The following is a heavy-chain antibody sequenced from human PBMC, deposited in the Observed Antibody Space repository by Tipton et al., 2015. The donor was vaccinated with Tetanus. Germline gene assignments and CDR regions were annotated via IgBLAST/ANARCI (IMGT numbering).Heavy chain of an antibody. Sequence: QLVQSGAEVKKPGSSVKVSCETSGGSFSTYVTSWVRQAPGQGLEWMGSIIPIFGTITYAQKFQGRVTITADKSTSTAHMSLSSLRSEDTAVYYCAGVTAQRTELYFEHWGQGTQVTVSS. CDR2: IIPIFGTI. V-gene: IGHV1-69*06. D-gene: IGHD2-8*02. CDR3: AGVTAQRTELYFEH. CDR1: GGSFSTYV. J-gene: IGHJ1*01.